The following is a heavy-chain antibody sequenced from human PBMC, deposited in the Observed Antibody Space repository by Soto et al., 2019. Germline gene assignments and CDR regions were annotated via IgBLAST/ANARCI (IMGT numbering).Heavy chain of an antibody. Sequence: GGSLRLSCAASGFTFSSYSMNWVRQAPGKGLEWVSSISSSSSYIYYADSVKGRFTISRDNAKNSLYLQMNSLRAEDTAVYYCARDSYFPRIYYGMDVWGQGTTVTVSS. J-gene: IGHJ6*02. CDR2: ISSSSSYI. D-gene: IGHD3-10*01. CDR3: ARDSYFPRIYYGMDV. V-gene: IGHV3-21*01. CDR1: GFTFSSYS.